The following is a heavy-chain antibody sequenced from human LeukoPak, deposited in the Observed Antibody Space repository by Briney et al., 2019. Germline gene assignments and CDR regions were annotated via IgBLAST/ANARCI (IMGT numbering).Heavy chain of an antibody. CDR3: ARRSGSYFDY. V-gene: IGHV4-34*01. D-gene: IGHD1-26*01. CDR1: GGSFSGYY. Sequence: SETLSLTCAVYGGSFSGYYWSWIRQPPGKGLEWIGEINHSGSTNYNQSLKSRVTISVDTSKNQFSLRLSSVAAADTAVYYCARRSGSYFDYWGQGTLVTVSS. J-gene: IGHJ4*02. CDR2: INHSGST.